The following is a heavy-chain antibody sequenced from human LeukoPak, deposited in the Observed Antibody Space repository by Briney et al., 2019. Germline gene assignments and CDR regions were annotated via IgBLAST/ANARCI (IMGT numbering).Heavy chain of an antibody. CDR1: GLTFSKYW. J-gene: IGHJ4*02. V-gene: IGHV3-74*01. Sequence: PGGSLRLSCAASGLTFSKYWMHWVRQAPGKGLVWVSHINSDGSSTAYADSVKGRFTISRDNAKNTLYLQMNSLRADDTAVYYCASGSYYNDYWGQGTLVTVS. CDR2: INSDGSST. D-gene: IGHD1-26*01. CDR3: ASGSYYNDY.